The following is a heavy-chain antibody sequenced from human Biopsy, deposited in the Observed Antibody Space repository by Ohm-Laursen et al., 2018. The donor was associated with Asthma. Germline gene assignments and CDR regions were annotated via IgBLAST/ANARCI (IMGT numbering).Heavy chain of an antibody. CDR1: GGSMSSSSYY. V-gene: IGHV4-39*01. CDR2: ISYTGSA. Sequence: ETLSFTCTVSGGSMSSSSYYWGWIRQPPGKGLEWMGSISYTGSAYHNPSLKSRVTISVDTSKNHFSLKLSPVTAADTAVYYCARHWDWGSFFDYWGQGTPVTVSS. CDR3: ARHWDWGSFFDY. D-gene: IGHD7-27*01. J-gene: IGHJ4*02.